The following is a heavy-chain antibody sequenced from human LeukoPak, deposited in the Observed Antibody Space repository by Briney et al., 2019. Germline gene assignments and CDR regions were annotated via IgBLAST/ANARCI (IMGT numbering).Heavy chain of an antibody. CDR1: GFTFSSYA. Sequence: GGSLRLSCAASGFTFSSYAMSWVRQAPGKGLEWVSVIYSGGSTYYADSVKGRFTISRDNSKNTLYLQMNSLRAVDTAVYYCARATYYYDSSGPSRAFDIWGQGTMVTVSS. CDR3: ARATYYYDSSGPSRAFDI. D-gene: IGHD3-22*01. J-gene: IGHJ3*02. V-gene: IGHV3-66*01. CDR2: IYSGGST.